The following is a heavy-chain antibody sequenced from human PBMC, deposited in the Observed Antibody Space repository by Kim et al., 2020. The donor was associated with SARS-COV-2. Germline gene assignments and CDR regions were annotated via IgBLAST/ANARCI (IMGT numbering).Heavy chain of an antibody. Sequence: SETLSLTSAVYGGSISGYYWSWIRQPPGKGLDWIGEINHSGSTNYNTSLKSRVTISVDTSKNQFSLKLSSVTAADTAVYYCARGPTKLESITIFGVVSRNWFDPWDQGTQVTVSS. CDR2: INHSGST. V-gene: IGHV4-34*01. D-gene: IGHD3-3*01. CDR3: ARGPTKLESITIFGVVSRNWFDP. J-gene: IGHJ5*02. CDR1: GGSISGYY.